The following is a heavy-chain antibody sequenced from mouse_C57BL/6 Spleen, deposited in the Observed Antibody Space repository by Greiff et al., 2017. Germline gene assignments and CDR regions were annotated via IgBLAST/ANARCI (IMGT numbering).Heavy chain of an antibody. CDR1: GYTFTSYG. CDR3: ARSTYDYFDY. CDR2: ISPRSGNT. V-gene: IGHV1-81*01. D-gene: IGHD6-5*01. Sequence: QVQLQQSGAELARPGASVKLSCKASGYTFTSYGISWVKQRTGPGLAWIGEISPRSGNTYYNEKFKGKDTLTADKSSSTAYMALRSLTSEDSAVYFCARSTYDYFDYWGQGTTLTVSS. J-gene: IGHJ2*01.